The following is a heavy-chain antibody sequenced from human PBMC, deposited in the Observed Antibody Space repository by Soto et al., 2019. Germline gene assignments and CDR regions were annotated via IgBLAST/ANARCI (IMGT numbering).Heavy chain of an antibody. D-gene: IGHD2-2*02. CDR3: ARRKIPSDAFDI. Sequence: ESLKISFKGSGYSCTSYWLGWVRQMPGKGLEWMGIIYPCDSDTRYSPSFQGQVTISADKSISTAYLQWSSLKASDTAMYYCARRKIPSDAFDIWGQGTMVT. CDR1: GYSCTSYW. J-gene: IGHJ3*02. CDR2: IYPCDSDT. V-gene: IGHV5-51*01.